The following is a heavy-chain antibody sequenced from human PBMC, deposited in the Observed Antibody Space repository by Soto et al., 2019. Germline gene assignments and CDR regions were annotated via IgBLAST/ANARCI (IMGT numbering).Heavy chain of an antibody. CDR3: ARAPTYYDFWSGPRAVFDAFDI. J-gene: IGHJ3*02. CDR1: GFTFSDYY. V-gene: IGHV3-11*01. Sequence: GGSLRLSCAASGFTFSDYYMSWIRQAPGKGLEWVSYISSSGSTIYYADSVKGRFTISRDNAKNSLYLQMKSLRAEDTAVYYCARAPTYYDFWSGPRAVFDAFDIWGQGTMVTVSS. CDR2: ISSSGSTI. D-gene: IGHD3-3*01.